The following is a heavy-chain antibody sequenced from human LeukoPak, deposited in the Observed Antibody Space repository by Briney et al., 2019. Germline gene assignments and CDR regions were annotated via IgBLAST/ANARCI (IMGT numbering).Heavy chain of an antibody. V-gene: IGHV1-18*04. CDR1: GYTFTSYG. CDR2: MSSYNGNT. CDR3: ARVQLWFGDRGDHSQMDV. D-gene: IGHD3-10*01. Sequence: ASVKVSCKASGYTFTSYGIRWVRDAPGHGLVWVGWMSSYNGNTNYAQKLQGRVTMTTDTSTSTAYMELRSLRSDDTAVYYCARVQLWFGDRGDHSQMDVWGKGTTVTVSS. J-gene: IGHJ6*04.